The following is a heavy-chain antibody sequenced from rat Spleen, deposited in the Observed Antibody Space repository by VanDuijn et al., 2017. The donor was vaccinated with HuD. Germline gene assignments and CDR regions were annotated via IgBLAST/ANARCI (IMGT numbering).Heavy chain of an antibody. CDR1: GFSLTSYH. J-gene: IGHJ4*01. V-gene: IGHV2-72*01. D-gene: IGHD1-2*01. CDR3: ARRSYSSHVMDA. CDR2: IWTGGGT. Sequence: QVQLEESGPGLLQPSQTLSLTCTVSGFSLTSYHVRWVRQPPGQSLVWMGTIWTGGGTNYNSAVQSRLSISRDTSKSQVFLKMNSLQPEDTGTYYCARRSYSSHVMDAWGQGASVTVSS.